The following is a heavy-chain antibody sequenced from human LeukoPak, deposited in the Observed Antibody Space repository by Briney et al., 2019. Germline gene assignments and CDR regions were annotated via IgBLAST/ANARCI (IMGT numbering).Heavy chain of an antibody. CDR1: GYTFTSYG. V-gene: IGHV1-69*04. CDR3: ARDASVAVAGLLYYGMDV. J-gene: IGHJ6*02. CDR2: IIPILGIA. Sequence: SVKVSCKASGYTFTSYGISWVRQAPGQGLEWMGRIIPILGIANYAQKFQGRVTITADKSTSTAYMELSSLRSEDTAVYYCARDASVAVAGLLYYGMDVWGQGTTVTVSS. D-gene: IGHD6-19*01.